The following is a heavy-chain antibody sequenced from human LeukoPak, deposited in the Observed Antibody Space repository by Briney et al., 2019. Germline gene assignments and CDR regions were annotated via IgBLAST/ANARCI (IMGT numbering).Heavy chain of an antibody. J-gene: IGHJ4*02. CDR3: AREALLRGIIIRFDY. CDR1: GGSISSGGYY. V-gene: IGHV4-39*07. CDR2: IYYSGST. Sequence: SETLSLTCTVSGGSISSGGYYWGWIRQPPGKGLEWIGSIYYSGSTYYNPSLKSRVTISVDTSKNQFFLKLSSVTAADTAVYYCAREALLRGIIIRFDYWGQGTLVTVSS. D-gene: IGHD3-10*01.